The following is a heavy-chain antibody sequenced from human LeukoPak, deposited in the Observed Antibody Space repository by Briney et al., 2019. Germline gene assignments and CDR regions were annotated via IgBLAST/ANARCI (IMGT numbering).Heavy chain of an antibody. J-gene: IGHJ4*02. CDR1: GFTFSDYW. D-gene: IGHD3-22*01. CDR3: TRAYYYTSSGDDY. Sequence: GGSLRLSRAASGFTFSDYWMHWVRQAPGKGLVWVSRIDSDGSTTTYADSVKGRFTISRDNAKNTLYLQMNSLRAEDTAVYYCTRAYYYTSSGDDYWGQGTQVTVSS. V-gene: IGHV3-74*01. CDR2: IDSDGSTT.